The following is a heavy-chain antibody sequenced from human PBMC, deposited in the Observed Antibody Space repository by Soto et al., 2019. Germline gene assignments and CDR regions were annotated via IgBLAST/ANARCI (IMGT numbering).Heavy chain of an antibody. CDR3: AKDLSDIVVVPAAMGGSSWSGY. CDR2: ISYDGSNK. D-gene: IGHD2-2*01. V-gene: IGHV3-30*18. Sequence: QMQLVESGGGVVQPGRSLRLSCAASGFTFSSYGMHWVRQAPGKGLEWVAVISYDGSNKYYADSVKGRFTISRDNSKNTLYLQMNSLRAEDSAVYYCAKDLSDIVVVPAAMGGSSWSGYWGQGTLVTVSS. CDR1: GFTFSSYG. J-gene: IGHJ4*02.